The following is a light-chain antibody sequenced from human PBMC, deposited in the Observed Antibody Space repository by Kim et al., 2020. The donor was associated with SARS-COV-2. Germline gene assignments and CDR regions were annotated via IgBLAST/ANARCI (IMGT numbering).Light chain of an antibody. CDR3: QQSYSFPIT. Sequence: DIQMTQSPFSLSASVGDRVTITCRASQSIVNYLTWVQQKPGKAPKLLIYAASSLQSGVPSRFSGSGSGTDFTLTISSLQPEDFATYYCQQSYSFPITFGRGTRLEIK. CDR2: AAS. J-gene: IGKJ5*01. CDR1: QSIVNY. V-gene: IGKV1-39*01.